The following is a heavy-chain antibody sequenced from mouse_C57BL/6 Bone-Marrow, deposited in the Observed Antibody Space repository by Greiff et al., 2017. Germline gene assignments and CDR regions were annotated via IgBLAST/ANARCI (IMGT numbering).Heavy chain of an antibody. V-gene: IGHV1-82*01. J-gene: IGHJ1*03. D-gene: IGHD2-3*01. CDR2: IYPGDGDT. CDR1: GYAFSSSW. CDR3: ARGGWLLKWYFDV. Sequence: QVQLQQSGPELVKPGASVKISCKASGYAFSSSWMNWVKQRPGKGLEWIGRIYPGDGDTYYNGKFKGKATLTADKSSSTAYMQLSSLTSEDSAVYFCARGGWLLKWYFDVWGTGTTVTVSS.